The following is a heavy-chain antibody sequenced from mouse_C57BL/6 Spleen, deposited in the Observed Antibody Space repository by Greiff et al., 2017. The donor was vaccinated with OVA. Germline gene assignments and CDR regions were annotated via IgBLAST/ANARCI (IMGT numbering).Heavy chain of an antibody. J-gene: IGHJ3*01. V-gene: IGHV1-61*01. D-gene: IGHD3-2*02. Sequence: VQGVESGAELVRPGSSVKLSCKASGYTFTSYWMDWVKQRPGQGLEWIGNIYPSDSETHYNQKFKDKATLTVDKSSSTAYMQLSSLTSEDSAVYYCARSAQAFAYWGQGTLVTVSA. CDR1: GYTFTSYW. CDR3: ARSAQAFAY. CDR2: IYPSDSET.